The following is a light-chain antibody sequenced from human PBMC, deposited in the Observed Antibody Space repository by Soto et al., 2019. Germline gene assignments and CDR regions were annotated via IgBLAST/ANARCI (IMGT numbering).Light chain of an antibody. CDR1: SSNIGAGYD. Sequence: QPVLTQPPSVSGAPGQRVTISCTGSSSNIGAGYDVHWYQQRPGTAPKLLIFGNINRPSGVPDRFSGSKSGTSASLAITGLQAEDEGDYYCQSYDSTVSARYVFGTGTKLTVL. V-gene: IGLV1-40*01. J-gene: IGLJ1*01. CDR2: GNI. CDR3: QSYDSTVSARYV.